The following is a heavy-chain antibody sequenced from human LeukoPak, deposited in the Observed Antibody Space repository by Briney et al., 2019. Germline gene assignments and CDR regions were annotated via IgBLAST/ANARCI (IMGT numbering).Heavy chain of an antibody. CDR2: IIPIFGTA. D-gene: IGHD6-6*01. Sequence: SVKVSCKASGGTFSSYAISWVRQAPGQGPEWMGRIIPIFGTANYAQKFQGRVTITADKSTSTAYMELSSLRSEDTAVYYCARDMFGIAARPGDYWGQGTLVTVSS. J-gene: IGHJ4*02. CDR1: GGTFSSYA. V-gene: IGHV1-69*06. CDR3: ARDMFGIAARPGDY.